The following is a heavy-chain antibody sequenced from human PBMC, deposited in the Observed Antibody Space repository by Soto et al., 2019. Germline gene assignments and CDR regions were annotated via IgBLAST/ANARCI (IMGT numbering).Heavy chain of an antibody. J-gene: IGHJ6*02. D-gene: IGHD3-3*01. V-gene: IGHV1-8*01. CDR2: MDPHSGST. Sequence: ASVKVSCKASGYTFTTYDINWVRQAPGRGLEWLGWMDPHSGSTGYAQNFQGRITMTRNISRNTAHMELSSLQSEDTAVYYCARERKFDFWRKGLDVWGQGTTVTVSS. CDR3: ARERKFDFWRKGLDV. CDR1: GYTFTTYD.